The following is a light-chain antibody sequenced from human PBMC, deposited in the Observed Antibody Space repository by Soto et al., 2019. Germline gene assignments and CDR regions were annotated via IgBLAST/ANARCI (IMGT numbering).Light chain of an antibody. Sequence: AVQLTQSPSSLSASVGDSVTITCRASQGIRTDLGWYQQRPGTAPKLLIYAASNLQSGVPSRFSGSGFGTDFSLTIRSLQLEDSAIYFCLQNYNHPITFGQGTRLE. CDR3: LQNYNHPIT. V-gene: IGKV1-6*02. J-gene: IGKJ5*01. CDR1: QGIRTD. CDR2: AAS.